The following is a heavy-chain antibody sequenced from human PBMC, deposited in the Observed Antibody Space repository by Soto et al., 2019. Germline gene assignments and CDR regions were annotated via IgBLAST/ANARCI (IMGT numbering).Heavy chain of an antibody. CDR1: GFTFNDFE. V-gene: IGHV3-48*03. J-gene: IGHJ4*02. Sequence: EVQLLESGGGLVQPGGSLRLSCGVSGFTFNDFEMNWVRQAPGKGLEWLAYIDGSGTTKKYADSVRGGFTISRDNPNNSLFLQTSSLSDADTAIYYCARGFGRFNYWGQGTLVFVSS. CDR3: ARGFGRFNY. CDR2: IDGSGTTK. D-gene: IGHD3-10*01.